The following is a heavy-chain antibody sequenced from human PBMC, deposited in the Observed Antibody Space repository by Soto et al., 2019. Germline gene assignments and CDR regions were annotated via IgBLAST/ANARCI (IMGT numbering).Heavy chain of an antibody. CDR2: ISSSSSYI. J-gene: IGHJ4*02. D-gene: IGHD2-2*01. CDR1: GFTFSSYS. V-gene: IGHV3-21*01. Sequence: GGSLRLSCAASGFTFSSYSMNWVRQAPGKGLEWVSSISSSSSYIYYAGSVKGRFTISRDNAKSSLYLQMNSLRAEDTAVYYCARGYQEGIVVVPADSDSWGQGTLVTVSS. CDR3: ARGYQEGIVVVPADSDS.